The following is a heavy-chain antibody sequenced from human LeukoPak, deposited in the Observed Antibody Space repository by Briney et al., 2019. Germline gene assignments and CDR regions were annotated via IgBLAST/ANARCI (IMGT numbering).Heavy chain of an antibody. CDR1: GGSFSGYY. CDR2: INHSGST. D-gene: IGHD6-19*01. J-gene: IGHJ6*03. CDR3: ARKVSGWTYYYMDV. Sequence: NTSETLSLPCAVYGGSFSGYYWSWIRQPPGKGLEWIGEINHSGSTNYNPSLKSRVTISVDTSRNQFFLRLSSVTAADTAVYYCARKVSGWTYYYMDVWGKGTTVTISS. V-gene: IGHV4-34*01.